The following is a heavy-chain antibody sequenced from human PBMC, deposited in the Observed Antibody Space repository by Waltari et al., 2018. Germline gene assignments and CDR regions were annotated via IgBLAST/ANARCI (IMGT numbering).Heavy chain of an antibody. CDR3: ARGSWTSSSNWFDP. CDR1: GGSVSSYF. Sequence: QVQLQESGPGLVKPSETLSLTCTVSGGSVSSYFWSWIRQPPGKGLEWIGYIYYSGGTNYNPSLKSRVTISIDTPKNQFSLELTSVTAADAAVYYCARGSWTSSSNWFDPWGQGTLVTVSS. V-gene: IGHV4-59*02. D-gene: IGHD6-6*01. CDR2: IYYSGGT. J-gene: IGHJ5*02.